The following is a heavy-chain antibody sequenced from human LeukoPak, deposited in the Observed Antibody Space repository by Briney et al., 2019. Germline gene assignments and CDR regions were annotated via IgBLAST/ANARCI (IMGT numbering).Heavy chain of an antibody. J-gene: IGHJ4*02. Sequence: SETLSLTCNVSGASIRSGRNYWGWIRQSPGKGLEWIGSIYYSGSSSYNPSLQSRVSISVDTSKNHISLKVFSLTAADTALYYCARHVSGSAMMHYFDCWGQGNLVTVSS. CDR1: GASIRSGRNY. CDR3: ARHVSGSAMMHYFDC. CDR2: IYYSGSS. D-gene: IGHD5-18*01. V-gene: IGHV4-39*01.